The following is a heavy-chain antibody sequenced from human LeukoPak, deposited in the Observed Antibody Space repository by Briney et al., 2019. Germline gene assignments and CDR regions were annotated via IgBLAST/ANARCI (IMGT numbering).Heavy chain of an antibody. Sequence: PGGSLRLSCAASGFTFSSYSMNWVRQAPGKGLEWVSSISSSSSYIYYADSVKGRFTISRDNAKNSLYLQMNSLRGEDTALYYCASVDYYGSGNYYNDVDYWGQGTLVTVSS. D-gene: IGHD3-10*01. CDR2: ISSSSSYI. J-gene: IGHJ4*02. CDR1: GFTFSSYS. CDR3: ASVDYYGSGNYYNDVDY. V-gene: IGHV3-21*01.